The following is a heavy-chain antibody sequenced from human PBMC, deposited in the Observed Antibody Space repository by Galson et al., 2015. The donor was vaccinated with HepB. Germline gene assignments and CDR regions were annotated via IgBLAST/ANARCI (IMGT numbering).Heavy chain of an antibody. J-gene: IGHJ5*02. CDR3: VKEGAWFGGDWFDP. D-gene: IGHD3-16*01. CDR2: INGRGSTT. Sequence: SLRLSCAGSGFIFRHHAMAWIRQAPGKGLEWVSGINGRGSTTYYADAVKGRFPISRDNSKNTVFLQMDNLRAEDTAVYYCVKEGAWFGGDWFDPWGQGTLVTVS. V-gene: IGHV3-23*01. CDR1: GFIFRHHA.